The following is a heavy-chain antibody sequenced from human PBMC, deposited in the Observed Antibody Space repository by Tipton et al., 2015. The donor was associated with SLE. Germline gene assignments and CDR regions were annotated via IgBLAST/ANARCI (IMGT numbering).Heavy chain of an antibody. Sequence: TLSLTCIVSGGSISRGTYYWSWLRPHPGQGTEWIGYIYNSGGTYYNPSLKSRVTISVDTSKNQFSLKLSSVTAADTAVYYCARHPSAFDYYYYYYMDVWGKGTTVTVPS. V-gene: IGHV4-30-4*08. CDR1: GGSISRGTYY. CDR2: IYNSGGT. J-gene: IGHJ6*03. CDR3: ARHPSAFDYYYYYYMDV.